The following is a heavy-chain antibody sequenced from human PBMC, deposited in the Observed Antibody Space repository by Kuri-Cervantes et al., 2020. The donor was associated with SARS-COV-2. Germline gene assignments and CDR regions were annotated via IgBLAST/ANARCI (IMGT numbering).Heavy chain of an antibody. D-gene: IGHD3-22*01. CDR1: GGSISSSSYY. CDR3: ARLYDSSGYYYPAFDY. Sequence: SETLSLTCTVSGGSISSSSYYWGWIRQPPGKGLEWIGSIHYSGSTYYNPSLKTRVTISVDTSKNQFSLRLSSVTAADTAVYYCARLYDSSGYYYPAFDYWGQGTLVTVSS. V-gene: IGHV4-39*01. J-gene: IGHJ4*02. CDR2: IHYSGST.